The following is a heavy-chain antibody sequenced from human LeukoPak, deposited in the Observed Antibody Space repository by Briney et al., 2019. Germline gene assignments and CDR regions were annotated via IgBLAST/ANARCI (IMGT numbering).Heavy chain of an antibody. CDR2: INHTGST. CDR1: GGSFSGYY. D-gene: IGHD6-19*01. Sequence: SETLSLTCSVYGGSFSGYYWSWIRQTPGKGLEWIGEINHTGSTNYNPSLKSRVTISVDTSKNQFSLKLSSVTAADTAVHYCARGYYSSGWFDYWGQGTLVTVSS. CDR3: ARGYYSSGWFDY. V-gene: IGHV4-34*01. J-gene: IGHJ4*02.